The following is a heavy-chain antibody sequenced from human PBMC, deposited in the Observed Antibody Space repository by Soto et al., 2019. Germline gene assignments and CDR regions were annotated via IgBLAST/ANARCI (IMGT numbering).Heavy chain of an antibody. Sequence: PSETLSLTCTVSGGSISSYYWSWIRQPPGKGLEWIGYIYYSGSTNYNPSLKSRVTISVDTSKNQFSLKLSSVTAADTAVYYCARGQYSSRLDYWGQGTLVTVSS. V-gene: IGHV4-59*01. CDR3: ARGQYSSRLDY. J-gene: IGHJ4*02. CDR2: IYYSGST. CDR1: GGSISSYY. D-gene: IGHD6-6*01.